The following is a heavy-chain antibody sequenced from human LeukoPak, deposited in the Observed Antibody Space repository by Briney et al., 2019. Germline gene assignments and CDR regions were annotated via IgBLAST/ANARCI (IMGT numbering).Heavy chain of an antibody. Sequence: WETLSLTCTVSGASITTTNYYWGWIRQPPGKGLEWIGSLFYSRRTYFQPSLKSRFSISVATSKNQFSLRVSSVTAADTAVYYCARHVYGGSRAYYYYGLDVWGEGTAVTVPS. CDR3: ARHVYGGSRAYYYYGLDV. J-gene: IGHJ6*02. D-gene: IGHD1-26*01. CDR1: GASITTTNYY. CDR2: LFYSRRT. V-gene: IGHV4-39*01.